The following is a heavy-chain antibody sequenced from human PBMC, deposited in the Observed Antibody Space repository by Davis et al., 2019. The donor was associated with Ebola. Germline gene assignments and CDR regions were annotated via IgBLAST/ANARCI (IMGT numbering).Heavy chain of an antibody. J-gene: IGHJ6*02. CDR2: INQYGREE. CDR1: GFTFSDYW. V-gene: IGHV3-7*01. CDR3: AKDLYYAMDV. Sequence: GESLKISCEASGFTFSDYWMTWVRQAPGKGLEWVANINQYGREEYYVDSVKGRFTISRDNFKNMLYLQMNSLRPEDTAVYYCAKDLYYAMDVWGQGTTVTVSS.